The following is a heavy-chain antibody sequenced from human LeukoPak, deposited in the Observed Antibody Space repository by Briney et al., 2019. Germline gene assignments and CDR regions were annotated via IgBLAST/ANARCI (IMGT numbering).Heavy chain of an antibody. CDR3: ARVGVDYSGNIIKYYFDY. J-gene: IGHJ4*02. CDR2: IYSSGST. Sequence: SETLSLTCTVSGGSISSYYWSWIRQPPGKVLEWIGYIYSSGSTNYNPSLKSRVIISVDTSKNQFSLKLSPVIAADTAVYYCARVGVDYSGNIIKYYFDYWGQGTLVTVSS. CDR1: GGSISSYY. V-gene: IGHV4-59*01. D-gene: IGHD4-23*01.